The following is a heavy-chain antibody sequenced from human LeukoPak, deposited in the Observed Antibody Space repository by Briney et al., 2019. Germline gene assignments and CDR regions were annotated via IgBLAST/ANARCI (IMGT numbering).Heavy chain of an antibody. J-gene: IGHJ3*02. V-gene: IGHV3-30-3*01. Sequence: GRSLRLSCAASGFTFSSYAMHWVRQAPGKGLEWVAVISYDGSNKYYADSVKGRFTISRDNSKNTLYLQMNSLRAEDTAVYYCAKVGGMWEPYWGAFDIWGQGTMVTVSS. CDR2: ISYDGSNK. CDR3: AKVGGMWEPYWGAFDI. CDR1: GFTFSSYA. D-gene: IGHD1-26*01.